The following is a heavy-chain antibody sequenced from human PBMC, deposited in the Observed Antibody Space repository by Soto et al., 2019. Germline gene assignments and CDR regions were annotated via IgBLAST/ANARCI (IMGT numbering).Heavy chain of an antibody. J-gene: IGHJ3*02. Sequence: QVQLVQSGAEVKKPGSSVKVSCKASGGTFSSYAISWVRQAPGQGLEWMGGIIPIFGTANYAQKFQGRVTITADESTSTAYMELSSLRSEDTAVYYCARVGLDYSGSQWGAFDICGQGTMVTVSS. CDR3: ARVGLDYSGSQWGAFDI. CDR1: GGTFSSYA. V-gene: IGHV1-69*01. CDR2: IIPIFGTA. D-gene: IGHD1-26*01.